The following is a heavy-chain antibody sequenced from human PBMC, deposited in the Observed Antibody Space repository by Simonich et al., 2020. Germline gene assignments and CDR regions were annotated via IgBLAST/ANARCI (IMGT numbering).Heavy chain of an antibody. D-gene: IGHD1-1*01. CDR2: INHSGDT. CDR3: ARRANWNWYFDL. CDR1: GGSFSGYY. V-gene: IGHV4-34*01. J-gene: IGHJ2*01. Sequence: QVQLQQWGAGLLKPSETLSLTCAVYGGSFSGYYWRWIRQPPGKGLGWVGKINHSGDTTSNPSLKSRVTISVDPSKNQFSLKLSSVTAADTAVYYCARRANWNWYFDLWGRGTLVTVSS.